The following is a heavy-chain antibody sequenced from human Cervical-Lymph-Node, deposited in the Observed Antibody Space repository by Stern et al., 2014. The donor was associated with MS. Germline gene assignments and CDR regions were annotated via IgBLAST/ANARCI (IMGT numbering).Heavy chain of an antibody. CDR1: PYSISSGYY. V-gene: IGHV4-38-2*02. Sequence: QVQLQESGPRLVKPSETLSLTCSVSPYSISSGYYWAWIRQSPGTGLEWIGTTHSSGSTYYNPSLKSRVTISADTSKNQFFLMLTSVAAADTAVYYCARWGYGDYEADYWGQGTLVTVSS. D-gene: IGHD4-17*01. J-gene: IGHJ4*02. CDR3: ARWGYGDYEADY. CDR2: THSSGST.